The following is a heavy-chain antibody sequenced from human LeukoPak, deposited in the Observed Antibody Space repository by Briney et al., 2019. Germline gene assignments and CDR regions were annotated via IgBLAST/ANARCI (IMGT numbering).Heavy chain of an antibody. CDR3: TKGPRSIDY. CDR2: ISGSGTST. J-gene: IGHJ4*02. V-gene: IGHV3-23*01. D-gene: IGHD4-17*01. CDR1: GFTFSTSA. Sequence: QTGGSLRLSCAASGFTFSTSAMSWVRQAPGKGLEWVSAISGSGTSTYYSDSVKGRFTISRDNSKHMLYLQMNSLRAEDTAVYYCTKGPRSIDYWGRGTLVTVSS.